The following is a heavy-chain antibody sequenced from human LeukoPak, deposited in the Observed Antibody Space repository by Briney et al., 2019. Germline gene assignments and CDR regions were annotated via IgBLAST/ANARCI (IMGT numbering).Heavy chain of an antibody. J-gene: IGHJ4*02. CDR2: IKQDGSEK. CDR3: ARGTPFGAY. D-gene: IGHD3-3*01. V-gene: IGHV3-7*03. Sequence: GGSLRLSCAASGFTFTDHWMHWVRQAPGRGLEWVANIKQDGSEKYYVDPVKGRFTISRDNTRNSLYLQMNSLRAEDTAVYYCARGTPFGAYWGQGTLVAVSP. CDR1: GFTFTDHW.